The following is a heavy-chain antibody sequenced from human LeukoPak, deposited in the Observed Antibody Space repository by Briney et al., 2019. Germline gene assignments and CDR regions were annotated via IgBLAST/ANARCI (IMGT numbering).Heavy chain of an antibody. CDR1: GFTFSSYS. Sequence: GGSLRLFCAASGFTFSSYSMNWVRQAPGKGLEWVSSISSSSSYIYYADSVKGRFTISRDNAKNSLYLQMNSLRAEDTAVYYCARGRAYCRGDCYSGPDYWGQGTLVTVSS. CDR2: ISSSSSYI. V-gene: IGHV3-21*01. J-gene: IGHJ4*02. D-gene: IGHD2-21*02. CDR3: ARGRAYCRGDCYSGPDY.